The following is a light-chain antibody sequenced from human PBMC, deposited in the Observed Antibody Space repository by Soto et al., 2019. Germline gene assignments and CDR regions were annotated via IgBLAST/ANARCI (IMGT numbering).Light chain of an antibody. J-gene: IGKJ1*01. Sequence: AIRMTQSPSSISASTGDSVTISCRASQGISNYLAWYQQKPGKAPNLLIYGASTLQSGVPSRFSGSGSGTDFTLTISCLQSDDFAIYYCQHYNSYPWTFGQGTRVEIE. CDR1: QGISNY. CDR2: GAS. V-gene: IGKV1-8*01. CDR3: QHYNSYPWT.